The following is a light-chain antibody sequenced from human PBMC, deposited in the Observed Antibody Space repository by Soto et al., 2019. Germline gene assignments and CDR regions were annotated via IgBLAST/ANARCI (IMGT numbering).Light chain of an antibody. CDR1: QDIRSY. CDR2: AAS. V-gene: IGKV1-9*01. CDR3: QQLNSYPVT. Sequence: IQLTQSPSSLSASVGDRVTITCRASQDIRSYLAWYQQKPGKAPKLLIYAASSLQSGVPPRFSGRGSGTDFTLTISSLQPEDFATYYRQQLNSYPVTFGGGTKVDI. J-gene: IGKJ4*01.